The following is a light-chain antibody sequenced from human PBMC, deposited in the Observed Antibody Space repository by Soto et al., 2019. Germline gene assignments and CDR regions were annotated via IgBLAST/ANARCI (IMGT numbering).Light chain of an antibody. Sequence: EIVLTQSPCALSLSPGERATLSCGASQYVSVRLLAWYQQKPGQAPRLLIYGASDRATGIPDRFTGSGSGTDFTLTISRLEPEDFAVYYCQQYGSTPQTFGQGTRWIS. J-gene: IGKJ1*01. CDR2: GAS. V-gene: IGKV3-20*01. CDR3: QQYGSTPQT. CDR1: QYVSVRL.